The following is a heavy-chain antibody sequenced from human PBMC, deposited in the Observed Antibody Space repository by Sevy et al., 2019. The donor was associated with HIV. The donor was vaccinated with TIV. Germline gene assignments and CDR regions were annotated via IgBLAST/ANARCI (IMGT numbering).Heavy chain of an antibody. D-gene: IGHD4-17*01. Sequence: GGSLRLSCAASGFSFSIYWMSWVRQAPGKGLEWLAYISGSDFTIYYADSVKGRFTISRDNAKNSLYLQMNSLRAEDTAVYYCARDHVKDGDLGDYYYFAMDVWGQGTTVTVSS. J-gene: IGHJ6*02. CDR3: ARDHVKDGDLGDYYYFAMDV. CDR2: ISGSDFTI. V-gene: IGHV3-48*03. CDR1: GFSFSIYW.